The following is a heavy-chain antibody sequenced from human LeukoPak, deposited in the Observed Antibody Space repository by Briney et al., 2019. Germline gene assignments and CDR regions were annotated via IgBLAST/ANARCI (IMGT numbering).Heavy chain of an antibody. CDR3: AREFQRGWDY. CDR2: IYPSTGGT. CDR1: GYTFTGYY. V-gene: IGHV1-2*02. Sequence: ASVKVSCKTSGYTFTGYYMHGVRQAPGQGLEWMGWIYPSTGGTNYAAKFQGRVTMTRDTSSSTAYMELSRLQSDDTAVYYCAREFQRGWDYWGQGTLVPVSS. D-gene: IGHD3-10*01. J-gene: IGHJ4*02.